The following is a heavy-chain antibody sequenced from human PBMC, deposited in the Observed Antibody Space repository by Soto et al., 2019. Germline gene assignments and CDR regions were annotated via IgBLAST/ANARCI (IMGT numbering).Heavy chain of an antibody. CDR2: INPYGGT. J-gene: IGHJ4*02. D-gene: IGHD3-10*01. V-gene: IGHV1-2*02. CDR3: AREFQRGLDD. Sequence: QVQLVQSGAEVKKPGASVQVSCKTSGSTFTGYFVHWVRQAPGQELDWMGWINPYGGTTYAQNFKGKVNMTRDTSIDRAFMELMTLRSDDTAVYYCAREFQRGLDDWDQGTLVTVSS. CDR1: GSTFTGYF.